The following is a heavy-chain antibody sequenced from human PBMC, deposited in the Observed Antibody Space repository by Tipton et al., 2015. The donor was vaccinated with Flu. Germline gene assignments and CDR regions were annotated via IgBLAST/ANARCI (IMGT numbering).Heavy chain of an antibody. V-gene: IGHV4-59*08. D-gene: IGHD2-21*01. CDR3: ARSPKFQSSPFDY. Sequence: TLSLTCTVSGGSISSYYWSWIRQPPGKGLEWIGYIYYSGSTNYNPSLKSRVTIPVDTSKNQFSLKLSSVTAADTAVYYYARSPKFQSSPFDYWGQGTLVTVSS. J-gene: IGHJ4*02. CDR1: GGSISSYY. CDR2: IYYSGST.